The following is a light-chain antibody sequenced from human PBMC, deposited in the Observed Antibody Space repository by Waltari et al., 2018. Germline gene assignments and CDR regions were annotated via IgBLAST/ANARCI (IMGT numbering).Light chain of an antibody. CDR2: HTS. CDR1: AGAVTSNSF. V-gene: IGLV7-43*01. CDR3: LLYHNGALV. J-gene: IGLJ3*02. Sequence: QTVVTQEPSLTVSPGGTVTLTCASSAGAVTSNSFPNWFQQKPGQPPRSLIYHTSNKHSWRPARFSGSLFGGKAALTLSGVQPEDEADYYCLLYHNGALVFGGGTKLTVL.